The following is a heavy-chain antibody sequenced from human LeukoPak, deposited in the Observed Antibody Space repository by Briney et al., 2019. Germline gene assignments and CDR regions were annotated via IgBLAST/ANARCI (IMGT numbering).Heavy chain of an antibody. D-gene: IGHD3-22*01. CDR3: ATVSYYDSSGSFAPPRSAFAI. Sequence: ASVRVSCKVSVYTFTSEGISWVRQAPGQGLEGRGWISAYIGKTNYAQKLQGRVTMTTDTSTSTAYMELRSLTSEDTAVYYCATVSYYDSSGSFAPPRSAFAIWGQPPMATVSS. CDR1: VYTFTSEG. CDR2: ISAYIGKT. J-gene: IGHJ3*02. V-gene: IGHV1-18*01.